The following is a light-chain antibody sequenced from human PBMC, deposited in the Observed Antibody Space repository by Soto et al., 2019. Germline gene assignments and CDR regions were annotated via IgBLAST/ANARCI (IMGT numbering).Light chain of an antibody. CDR1: NIGSKS. J-gene: IGLJ2*01. CDR2: NEV. CDR3: HVWDSDGDHPV. Sequence: SYELTQSPSVSVAPGKTATIPCGGNNIGSKSVHWYQQKPGQAPVLVINNEVDRPSGIPERFSGSNSGNTATLTITRVDAGDEADYYCHVWDSDGDHPVFGGGTQLTVL. V-gene: IGLV3-21*04.